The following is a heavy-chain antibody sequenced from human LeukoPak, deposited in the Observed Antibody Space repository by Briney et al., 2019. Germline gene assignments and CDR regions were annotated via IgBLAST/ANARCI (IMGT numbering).Heavy chain of an antibody. J-gene: IGHJ5*02. V-gene: IGHV4-4*02. CDR3: ARGYIVVVLTTTYSYFDP. Sequence: PSETLSLTCAVSGGSISSSNWWTWVRQPPGKGLEWIGDVYPSGRTNYNPSLKSRVTMSVDKSKNQFSLNLNSVTAADTAVYYCARGYIVVVLTTTYSYFDPWGQGTLVTVSS. CDR1: GGSISSSNW. CDR2: VYPSGRT. D-gene: IGHD2-15*01.